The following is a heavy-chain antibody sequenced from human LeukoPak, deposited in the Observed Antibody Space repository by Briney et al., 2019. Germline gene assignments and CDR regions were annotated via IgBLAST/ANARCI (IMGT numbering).Heavy chain of an antibody. J-gene: IGHJ4*02. D-gene: IGHD4-11*01. V-gene: IGHV3-13*01. CDR2: IGVGGDT. CDR1: GFNFSKND. CDR3: AKAFDYNGLRGEGGSFDC. Sequence: GGSLRLSCVASGFNFSKNDMHWVRQTTERGLEWVSAIGVGGDTYYADPVKGRFTISRENGKNSVYLQMNSLRAGDTAVYFCAKAFDYNGLRGEGGSFDCLGQGALVTVSS.